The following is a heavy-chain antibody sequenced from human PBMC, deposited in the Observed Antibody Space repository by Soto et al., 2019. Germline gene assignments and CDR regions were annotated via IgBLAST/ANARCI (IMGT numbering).Heavy chain of an antibody. CDR3: ARSYYYDSSGHYYYYHGMDV. V-gene: IGHV3-48*01. CDR2: ISGASGTI. J-gene: IGHJ6*04. D-gene: IGHD3-22*01. CDR1: GFTFRNYN. Sequence: GSLRLSCAASGFTFRNYNMNWVRQAPGKGLEWLSYISGASGTIHYADSMQGRFTISRDNAKNSLYLQMNSLRAEDTAVYFCARSYYYDSSGHYYYYHGMDVWGEGTTVTVSS.